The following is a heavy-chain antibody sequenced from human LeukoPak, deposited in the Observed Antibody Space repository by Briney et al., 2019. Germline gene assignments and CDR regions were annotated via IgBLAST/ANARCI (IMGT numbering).Heavy chain of an antibody. CDR2: ISSSGSTI. V-gene: IGHV3-48*03. J-gene: IGHJ6*04. Sequence: PGGSLRLSCAASGFTFSSYEMNWVRQAPGKGLEWVSYISSSGSTIYYADSVKGRFTISRDNEKNSLYLQMNSLRAEDTAVYYCARDNGYCSSTSCSGYYYGMDVWGKGTTVTVSS. CDR1: GFTFSSYE. D-gene: IGHD2-2*03. CDR3: ARDNGYCSSTSCSGYYYGMDV.